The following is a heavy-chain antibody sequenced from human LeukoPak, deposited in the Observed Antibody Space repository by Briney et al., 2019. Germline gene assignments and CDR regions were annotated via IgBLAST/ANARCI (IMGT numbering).Heavy chain of an antibody. D-gene: IGHD2-2*01. CDR1: GGTFSSYA. V-gene: IGHV1-69*06. J-gene: IGHJ6*04. CDR2: IIPIFGTA. Sequence: ASVKDSCKASGGTFSSYAISWVRQAPGQGLEWMGGIIPIFGTANYAQKFQGRVTITADKSTSTAYMELSSLRSEDTAVYYCATNPEDIVVEDYYYYYGMDVWGKGTTVTVSS. CDR3: ATNPEDIVVEDYYYYYGMDV.